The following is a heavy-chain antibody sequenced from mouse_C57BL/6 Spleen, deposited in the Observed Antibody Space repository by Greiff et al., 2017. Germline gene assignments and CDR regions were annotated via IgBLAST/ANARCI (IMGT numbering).Heavy chain of an antibody. J-gene: IGHJ4*01. Sequence: VQLQQSGAELVKPGASVKLSCKASGYTFTEYIIHWVKQRSGQGLEWIGWFYPGSGSIKYNEKFKDKATLTADKSSSTVYMEVNSLTSEDSAVYFCARRPFYCGNHYYAMDYWGQGTSGTVSS. V-gene: IGHV1-62-2*01. D-gene: IGHD2-1*01. CDR3: ARRPFYCGNHYYAMDY. CDR2: FYPGSGSI. CDR1: GYTFTEYI.